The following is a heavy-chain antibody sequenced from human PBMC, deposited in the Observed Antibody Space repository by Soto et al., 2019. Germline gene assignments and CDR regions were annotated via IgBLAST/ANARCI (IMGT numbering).Heavy chain of an antibody. Sequence: GGSLRLSCAASGFTFSSYWMSWVRQAPGKGLEWVANIKQDGSEKYYVDSVKGRFTISRDNAKNTLYLQMNSLRAEDTAVYYSARLDTAMVTPAYYYGMDVWGQGTTVTVSS. CDR1: GFTFSSYW. CDR2: IKQDGSEK. V-gene: IGHV3-7*01. D-gene: IGHD5-18*01. CDR3: ARLDTAMVTPAYYYGMDV. J-gene: IGHJ6*02.